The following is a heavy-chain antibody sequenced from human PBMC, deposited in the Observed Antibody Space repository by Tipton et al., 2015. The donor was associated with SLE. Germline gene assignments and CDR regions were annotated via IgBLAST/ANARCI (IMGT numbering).Heavy chain of an antibody. CDR1: GGSISNYY. V-gene: IGHV4-4*07. Sequence: PGLVKPSETLSLTCTVSGGSISNYYWNWIRQPAGKGLEWIGRFHTSGITNYNSSLKSRLTISGDTSRNLLSLKLSSVTAADTAVYYCARDPLRRGRSFDIWGQGTMVTVSS. D-gene: IGHD3-10*01. CDR2: FHTSGIT. J-gene: IGHJ3*02. CDR3: ARDPLRRGRSFDI.